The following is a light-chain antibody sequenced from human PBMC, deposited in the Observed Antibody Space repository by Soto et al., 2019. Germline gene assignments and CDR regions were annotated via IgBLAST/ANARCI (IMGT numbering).Light chain of an antibody. V-gene: IGLV1-40*01. CDR2: GNN. CDR1: SSNIGAGYA. CDR3: QSYDSSLSGGV. J-gene: IGLJ7*01. Sequence: QSVLTQPPSVSGVPGQRVTISCTGSSSNIGAGYAVHWYQQLPGTAPKLLIFGNNNRPSGVPDRFSGSKSGTSASLAITGLQAEDEDDDYCQSYDSSLSGGVFGGGTQLTVL.